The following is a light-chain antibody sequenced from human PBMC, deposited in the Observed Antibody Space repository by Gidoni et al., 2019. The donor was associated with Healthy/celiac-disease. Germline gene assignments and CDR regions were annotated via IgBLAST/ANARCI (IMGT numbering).Light chain of an antibody. CDR2: AAS. V-gene: IGKV1-39*01. Sequence: DIQMTQSPSSLSASVGDRVTITCRASQSMISDLNWYQQKPGKAPKLLLYAASSLQSGVPSRFSGSGSGTEFTLTISSLQTEDFAAYYCQQSYSTPRTFGGGTKVEIK. CDR3: QQSYSTPRT. CDR1: QSMISD. J-gene: IGKJ4*01.